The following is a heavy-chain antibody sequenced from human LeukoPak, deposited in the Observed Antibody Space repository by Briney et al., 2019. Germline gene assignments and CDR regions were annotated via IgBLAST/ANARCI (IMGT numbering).Heavy chain of an antibody. J-gene: IGHJ4*02. CDR3: AKDLRPDGAYDLDL. Sequence: AGTLRLSCAASGFTFSNYAMSWVRQAPGKGLEWVSFIHIAGGTYYEDSVRGRFTISRDNPRNTLYLQMNSLRLDDRAGYYCAKDLRPDGAYDLDLWGQGPLVTVSS. V-gene: IGHV3-23*01. CDR2: IHIAGGT. CDR1: GFTFSNYA. D-gene: IGHD5-12*01.